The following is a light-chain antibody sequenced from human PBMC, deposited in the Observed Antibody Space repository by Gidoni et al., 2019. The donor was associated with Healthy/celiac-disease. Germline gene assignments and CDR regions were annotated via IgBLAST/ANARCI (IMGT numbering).Light chain of an antibody. CDR1: QSVSSSY. J-gene: IGKJ4*01. CDR2: GAS. CDR3: QQYGSSPRD. Sequence: IALTQSPGTLSLSPGERATLSCRASQSVSSSYVAWYQQKPGQAPRLLIYGASSRATGIPDRFSGSGSGTDFTLTISRLEPEDFAVYYCQQYGSSPRDFGGGTKVEIK. V-gene: IGKV3-20*01.